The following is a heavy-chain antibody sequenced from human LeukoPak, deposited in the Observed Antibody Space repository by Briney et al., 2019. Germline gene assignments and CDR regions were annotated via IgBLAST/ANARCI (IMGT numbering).Heavy chain of an antibody. CDR1: GFTFSSYS. CDR2: ISSSSSYI. D-gene: IGHD3-22*01. Sequence: PGGSLRLSCAASGFTFSSYSMNWVRQAPGKGLEWVSFISSSSSYIYYADSVKGRFTISRDNARNSLYLQMNSLRVEDTAVYYCAKAVDYYDSSAYYIIDYFDYWGQGTLVTVSS. V-gene: IGHV3-21*04. CDR3: AKAVDYYDSSAYYIIDYFDY. J-gene: IGHJ4*02.